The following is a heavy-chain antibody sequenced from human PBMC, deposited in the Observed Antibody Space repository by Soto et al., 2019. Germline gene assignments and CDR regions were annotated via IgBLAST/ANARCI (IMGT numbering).Heavy chain of an antibody. D-gene: IGHD4-17*01. CDR3: ARGADYGDYNWFDP. V-gene: IGHV3-33*01. CDR1: GFTFSSYG. J-gene: IGHJ5*02. Sequence: QVQLVESGGGVVQPGRSLRLSCAASGFTFSSYGMHWVRQAPGKGLEWVAVIWYDGSNKYYADSVKGRFTISRDNSKNPLYLQMNSLRAEDTAVYYCARGADYGDYNWFDPWGQGTLVTVSS. CDR2: IWYDGSNK.